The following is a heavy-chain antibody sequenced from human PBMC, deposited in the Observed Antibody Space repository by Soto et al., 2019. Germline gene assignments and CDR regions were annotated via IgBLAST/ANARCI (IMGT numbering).Heavy chain of an antibody. Sequence: ASVKVSCKASGFSFTGYYIHWLRQAPGQGLEWMGLINAHSGGTEYAQKFQGRVTLTRDTSIATAYLTLTSLTSAATALYYCAKDLTRQLAYWLDPWGQGTQVTSPQ. D-gene: IGHD6-6*01. CDR1: GFSFTGYY. J-gene: IGHJ5*02. V-gene: IGHV1-2*02. CDR3: AKDLTRQLAYWLDP. CDR2: INAHSGGT.